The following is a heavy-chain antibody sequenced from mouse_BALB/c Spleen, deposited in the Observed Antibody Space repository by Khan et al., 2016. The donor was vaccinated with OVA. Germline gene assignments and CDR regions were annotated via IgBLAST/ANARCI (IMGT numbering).Heavy chain of an antibody. CDR2: INTYTGEP. CDR1: GYIFTNYG. V-gene: IGHV9-3-1*01. D-gene: IGHD2-10*01. J-gene: IGHJ4*01. Sequence: QIQLVQSGPELKKPGETVKISCKASGYIFTNYGMNWVKQSPGKALKWMGWINTYTGEPTYADDFKGRFAFSLETSASTAYLQINNLKNEDTATYFCARPPYFSYTLDDWGQGTSVTVSS. CDR3: ARPPYFSYTLDD.